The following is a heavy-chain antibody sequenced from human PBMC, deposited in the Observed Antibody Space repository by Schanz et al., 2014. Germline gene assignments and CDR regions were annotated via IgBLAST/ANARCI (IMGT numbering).Heavy chain of an antibody. J-gene: IGHJ3*02. CDR1: GYTFTSYD. V-gene: IGHV1-8*02. Sequence: QVQLVQSGAEVKKPGASVRLSCEASGYTFTSYDINWVRQAPGQGLEWMGWMNPNSGNTGYAQKFQGRVTMTRDTSTSTVYMELSSLRSEDTAVYFCARGPSTGAFDIWGQGTMXTVSS. CDR3: ARGPSTGAFDI. CDR2: MNPNSGNT.